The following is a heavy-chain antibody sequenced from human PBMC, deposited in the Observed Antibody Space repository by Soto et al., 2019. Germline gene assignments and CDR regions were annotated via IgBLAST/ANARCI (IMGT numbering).Heavy chain of an antibody. D-gene: IGHD6-19*01. CDR2: IWYDGSNK. CDR3: ARRRQWMVSAYYYYGMDV. CDR1: GFTFSSYG. J-gene: IGHJ6*02. Sequence: GGSLRLSCAASGFTFSSYGMHWVRQAPGKGLEWVAVIWYDGSNKYYADSVKGRFTISRDNSKNTLYLQMNSLRAEDTAVYYCARRRQWMVSAYYYYGMDVWGQGTTVTVSS. V-gene: IGHV3-33*01.